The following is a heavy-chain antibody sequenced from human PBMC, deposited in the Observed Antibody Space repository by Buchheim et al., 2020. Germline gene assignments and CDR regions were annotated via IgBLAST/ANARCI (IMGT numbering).Heavy chain of an antibody. CDR3: ARVGTVTTYYYYYYGMDV. D-gene: IGHD4-17*01. Sequence: QLQLQESGPGLVKPSETLSLTCTVSGCSISSSSYYWGWIRQPPGKGLEWIGTIYYSGSTYYNPSLNSRVTISVDTSNNRFSLKLSSVTAAYTAVYYCARVGTVTTYYYYYYGMDVWGQGTT. V-gene: IGHV4-39*01. J-gene: IGHJ6*02. CDR2: IYYSGST. CDR1: GCSISSSSYY.